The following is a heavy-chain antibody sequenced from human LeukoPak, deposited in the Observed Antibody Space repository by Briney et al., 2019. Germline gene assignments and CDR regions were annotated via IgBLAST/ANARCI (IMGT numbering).Heavy chain of an antibody. CDR3: AKDSALIAAAGPLTFDY. CDR2: ISGSGGST. V-gene: IGHV3-23*01. CDR1: GFTFSSYA. Sequence: GGSLRLSCAASGFTFSSYAMSWVRQAPGKGLEWVSAISGSGGSTYYADSVKGRFTISRDNSKNTLYLQMNSLRAGDTAVYYCAKDSALIAAAGPLTFDYWGQGTLVTVSS. D-gene: IGHD6-13*01. J-gene: IGHJ4*02.